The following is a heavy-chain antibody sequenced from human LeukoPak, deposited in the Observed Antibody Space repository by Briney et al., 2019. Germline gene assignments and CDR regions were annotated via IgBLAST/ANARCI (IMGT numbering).Heavy chain of an antibody. CDR1: GGSFGGYY. CDR2: INHSGST. J-gene: IGHJ3*02. Sequence: PSETLSLTCAVYGGSFGGYYWSWIRQPPGKGLEWIGEINHSGSTNYNPSLKSRVTISVDTSKNQFSLKLSSVTAADTAVYYCAKAVAGPDAFDIWGQGTMVTVSS. D-gene: IGHD6-19*01. V-gene: IGHV4-34*01. CDR3: AKAVAGPDAFDI.